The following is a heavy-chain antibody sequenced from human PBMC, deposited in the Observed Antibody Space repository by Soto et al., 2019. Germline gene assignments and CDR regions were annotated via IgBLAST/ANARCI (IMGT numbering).Heavy chain of an antibody. CDR1: AFTVGSHT. CDR2: IDSGGSRT. J-gene: IGHJ4*02. CDR3: TREVQPGVRREYDY. D-gene: IGHD1-1*01. V-gene: IGHV3-21*01. Sequence: EAHLVESGGGLVKPGGSLRLSCEASAFTVGSHTMNWVRQAPGKGLEWVSSIDSGGSRTFYADTVKGRFTISRDNAKNSLFLQMNRLRAEDTAVYFCTREVQPGVRREYDYWGQGTLVTVSS.